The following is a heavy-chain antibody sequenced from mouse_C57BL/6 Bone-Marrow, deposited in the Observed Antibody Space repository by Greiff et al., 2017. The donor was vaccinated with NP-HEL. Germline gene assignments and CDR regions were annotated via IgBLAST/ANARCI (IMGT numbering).Heavy chain of an antibody. V-gene: IGHV5-6*02. Sequence: DVKLVESGGDLVKPGGSLKLSCAASGFTFSSYGMSWVRQTPDKRLEWVATISSGGSYTYYPDSVKGRFTLARDNAKNTLYLQMSSLKSADTAMYCCARGLLGTWFAYWGQGTLVTVSA. CDR1: GFTFSSYG. CDR3: ARGLLGTWFAY. J-gene: IGHJ3*01. CDR2: ISSGGSYT. D-gene: IGHD3-1*01.